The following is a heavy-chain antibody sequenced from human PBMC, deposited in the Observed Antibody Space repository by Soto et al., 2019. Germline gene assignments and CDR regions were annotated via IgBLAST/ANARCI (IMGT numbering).Heavy chain of an antibody. CDR2: IKSKTDGGTA. CDR1: GFNLSHPW. J-gene: IGHJ4*02. Sequence: GSLRLSCAASGFNLSHPWMTWVRQAAGKGLEWVGRIKSKTDGGTADYAAPVKGRATISRDDAKNTVYLQMNRLKTEDTAVYYCTTGIYYDLLTGYHNVAYWGQGALVTVSS. V-gene: IGHV3-15*01. D-gene: IGHD3-9*01. CDR3: TTGIYYDLLTGYHNVAY.